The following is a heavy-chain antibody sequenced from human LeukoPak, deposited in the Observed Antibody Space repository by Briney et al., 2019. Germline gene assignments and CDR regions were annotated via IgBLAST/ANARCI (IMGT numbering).Heavy chain of an antibody. J-gene: IGHJ4*02. D-gene: IGHD5-18*01. CDR2: IYYSGST. CDR3: ARARGRIQLWFPDY. V-gene: IGHV4-31*03. CDR1: GGSISSGGYS. Sequence: SETLSLTCTVSGGSISSGGYSWSWIRQHPGKGLEWIGYIYYSGSTYYNPSLKSRVTISVDTSKNQFSLKPSSVTAADTAVYYCARARGRIQLWFPDYWGQGTLVTVSS.